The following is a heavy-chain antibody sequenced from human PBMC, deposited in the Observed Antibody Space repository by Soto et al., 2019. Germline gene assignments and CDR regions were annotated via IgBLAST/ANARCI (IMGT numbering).Heavy chain of an antibody. D-gene: IGHD6-6*01. J-gene: IGHJ6*02. CDR1: GFSFSSYE. V-gene: IGHV3-48*03. CDR2: ISSSGSTI. CDR3: ARDMIAALSYYYYYGMDV. Sequence: GGSLRLSCAASGFSFSSYEMNWVRQAPGKGLEWVSYISSSGSTIYYADSGKGRFTISRDNAQNSLYLQMNSLRAEDTAVYYCARDMIAALSYYYYYGMDVWGPGTTVTVSS.